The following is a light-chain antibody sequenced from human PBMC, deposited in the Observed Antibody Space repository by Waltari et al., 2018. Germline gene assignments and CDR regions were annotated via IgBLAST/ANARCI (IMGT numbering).Light chain of an antibody. V-gene: IGKV1-39*01. CDR1: ESIASY. J-gene: IGKJ1*01. CDR3: QQSYSTPPT. CDR2: AAS. Sequence: DIQMTQSPSSLSASAGDRVTISCRASESIASYLHWYQQKPGKAPELLIYAASSLQSGVPSRFSGSGSGTDFTLTISSLQPEDFATYYCQQSYSTPPTFGQGTKLEI.